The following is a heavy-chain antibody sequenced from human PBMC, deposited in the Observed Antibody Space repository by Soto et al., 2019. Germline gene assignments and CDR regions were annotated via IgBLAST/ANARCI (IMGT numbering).Heavy chain of an antibody. CDR3: AKATYYDILTGYYTSGAYYFDY. CDR1: GFTFSSYA. CDR2: ISGSGGST. V-gene: IGHV3-23*01. Sequence: EVQLLESGGGLVQPGGSLRLSCAASGFTFSSYAMSWVRQAPGKGLEWVSAISGSGGSTYYADSVKGRFTISRDNSKNTLYLQMNSLRAEDTAVYYCAKATYYDILTGYYTSGAYYFDYWGQGTLVTVSS. J-gene: IGHJ4*02. D-gene: IGHD3-9*01.